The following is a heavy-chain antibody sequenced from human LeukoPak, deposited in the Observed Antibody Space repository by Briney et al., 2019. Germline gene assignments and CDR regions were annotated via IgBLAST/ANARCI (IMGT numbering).Heavy chain of an antibody. CDR3: AKDRDIRKWYKDAFHI. Sequence: GGSLRLSCAASGFTFSNYAMSWVRQAPGRGLEGVSAITGSGSSTYYAGSAEGRFTISRDNSRNTLYLQMNSLRAEDTAVYYCAKDRDIRKWYKDAFHIWGLGTLVTVSS. J-gene: IGHJ3*02. CDR2: ITGSGSST. V-gene: IGHV3-23*01. CDR1: GFTFSNYA. D-gene: IGHD1-1*01.